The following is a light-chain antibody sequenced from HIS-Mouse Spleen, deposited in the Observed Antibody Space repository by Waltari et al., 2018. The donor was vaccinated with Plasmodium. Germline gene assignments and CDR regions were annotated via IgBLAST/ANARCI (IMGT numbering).Light chain of an antibody. CDR3: QQSYSTWT. Sequence: DIQMTQSPSSLYASVGDRVTITCRASQSISSYLNWYQHKPGKAPKLLIYAASSLQSGVPSRFSGSGSGTDFTLTISSLQPEYFATYYCQQSYSTWTFGQGTKVEIK. CDR2: AAS. CDR1: QSISSY. V-gene: IGKV1-39*01. J-gene: IGKJ1*01.